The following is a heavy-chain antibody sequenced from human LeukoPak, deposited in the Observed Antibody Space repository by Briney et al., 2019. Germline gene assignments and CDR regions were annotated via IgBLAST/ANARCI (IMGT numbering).Heavy chain of an antibody. V-gene: IGHV4-34*01. D-gene: IGHD2-2*01. CDR2: INHSGST. Sequence: PSETLSLTCAVYGGSFSGYYWSWIRQPPGKGLEWIGEINHSGSTNYNPSLKSRVTISVDTSKNQFSLKLSSVTAADTAVYYCARGARIVVVPAALNYFDYWGQGTLVTVSS. CDR1: GGSFSGYY. CDR3: ARGARIVVVPAALNYFDY. J-gene: IGHJ4*02.